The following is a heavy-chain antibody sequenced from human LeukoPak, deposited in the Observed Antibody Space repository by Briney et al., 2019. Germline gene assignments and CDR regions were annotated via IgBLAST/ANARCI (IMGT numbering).Heavy chain of an antibody. CDR2: IYYTGST. CDR1: GGSISSSSFF. Sequence: SETLSLTCTVSGGSISSSSFFWGWVRQPPGKGLEWVGGIYYTGSTYYNPSLKSRVTISVDTSKNQFSLRLSSVTAADTAFYYCARHQRDVHNLDLLDYWGQGTLVTVSS. CDR3: ARHQRDVHNLDLLDY. J-gene: IGHJ4*02. D-gene: IGHD5-24*01. V-gene: IGHV4-39*01.